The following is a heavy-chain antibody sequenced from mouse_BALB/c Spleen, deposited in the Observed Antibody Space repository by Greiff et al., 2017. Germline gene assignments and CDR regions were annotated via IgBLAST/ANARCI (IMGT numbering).Heavy chain of an antibody. J-gene: IGHJ1*01. D-gene: IGHD1-1*01. Sequence: DVHLVESGGGLVQPGGSLKLSCAASGFTFSSYTMSWVRQTPEKRLEWVAYISNGGGSTYYPDTVKGRFTISRDNAKNTLYLQMSSLKSEDTAMYYCAREPLYYYGSSPYWYFDVWGAGTTVTVSS. CDR1: GFTFSSYT. V-gene: IGHV5-12-2*01. CDR3: AREPLYYYGSSPYWYFDV. CDR2: ISNGGGST.